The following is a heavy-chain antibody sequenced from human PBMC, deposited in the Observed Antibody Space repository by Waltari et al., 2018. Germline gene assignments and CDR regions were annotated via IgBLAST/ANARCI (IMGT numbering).Heavy chain of an antibody. CDR3: ASEGSGDSRGHQAFDI. CDR1: GGTFSSYA. V-gene: IGHV1-69*10. CDR2: SIHILGIS. D-gene: IGHD3-22*01. J-gene: IGHJ3*02. Sequence: QVQLGQSGAEVTKPGSSVKVSCKGSGGTFSSYAISWVRQAPGQGVAWMGGSIHILGISNYAQKCQGRVTHPADKSTSAAYMELSSLRSEHTAVHYCASEGSGDSRGHQAFDIRGQGTMVTVSS.